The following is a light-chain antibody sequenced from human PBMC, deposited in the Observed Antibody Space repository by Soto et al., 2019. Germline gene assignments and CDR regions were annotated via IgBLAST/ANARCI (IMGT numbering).Light chain of an antibody. CDR3: QQYGSSPT. CDR1: QSVTSNY. Sequence: IVLTHSPGTLSFSPWERSTLSFRASQSVTSNYLAWYQQKPGQAPRLLIHGASSRAAGIPDRFSGSGSGTDFTLTISRLEPEDFAVYHCQQYGSSPTFGQGTKVDIK. CDR2: GAS. V-gene: IGKV3-20*01. J-gene: IGKJ1*01.